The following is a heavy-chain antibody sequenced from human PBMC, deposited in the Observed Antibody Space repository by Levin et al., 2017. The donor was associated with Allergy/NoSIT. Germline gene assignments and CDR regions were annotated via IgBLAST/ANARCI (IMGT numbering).Heavy chain of an antibody. V-gene: IGHV4-31*03. Sequence: SETLSLTCTVSGGSISSGGYYWSWTRQHPGKGLEWIGYIYYSGSTYYNPSLKSRVTISVDTSKNQFSLKLSSVTAADTAVYYCAKGTTESLPKRIWFDPWGQGTLVTVSS. J-gene: IGHJ5*02. CDR3: AKGTTESLPKRIWFDP. D-gene: IGHD1-7*01. CDR2: IYYSGST. CDR1: GGSISSGGYY.